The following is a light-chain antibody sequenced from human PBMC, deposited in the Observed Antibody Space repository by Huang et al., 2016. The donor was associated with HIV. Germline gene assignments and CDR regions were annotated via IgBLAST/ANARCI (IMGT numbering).Light chain of an antibody. CDR3: QQYGSSPLT. V-gene: IGKV3-20*01. CDR1: QSVFSSY. J-gene: IGKJ4*01. Sequence: EIVLTQSPGTLSLSPGDRVPLSCRASQSVFSSYLAWYQQKPGQAPRLRIYGASSRATGIPDRFSGSGSGTDFTLTISRLEAEDFAVYYCQQYGSSPLTFGGGTKVEIK. CDR2: GAS.